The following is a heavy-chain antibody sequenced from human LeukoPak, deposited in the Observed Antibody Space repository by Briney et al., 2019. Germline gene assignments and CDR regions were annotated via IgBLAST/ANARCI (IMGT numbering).Heavy chain of an antibody. CDR1: GFTFSYYE. Sequence: GGSLRLSCAASGFTFSYYEMNWVRQAPGKGLEWISYISGSGETRSYADSVRGRFTISRDNANYSLNLQMNSLRAEDTAVYYCARDLHTSGSIALDSWGQGILVIVSS. D-gene: IGHD3-22*01. V-gene: IGHV3-48*03. J-gene: IGHJ4*02. CDR3: ARDLHTSGSIALDS. CDR2: ISGSGETR.